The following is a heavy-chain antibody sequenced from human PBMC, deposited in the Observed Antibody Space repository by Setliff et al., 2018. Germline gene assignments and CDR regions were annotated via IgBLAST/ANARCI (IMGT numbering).Heavy chain of an antibody. CDR1: GYTFSDYG. V-gene: IGHV1-69*13. J-gene: IGHJ4*02. CDR3: ARGPISGSGTYYGAD. CDR2: ILPLFGSA. D-gene: IGHD3-10*01. Sequence: SVKVSCKASGYTFSDYGISWVRLAPGQGLEWVGGILPLFGSATYARKFQGRVTITADESTSTTYMEVSSLTSEDTAEYFCARGPISGSGTYYGADWGQGTLVTVSS.